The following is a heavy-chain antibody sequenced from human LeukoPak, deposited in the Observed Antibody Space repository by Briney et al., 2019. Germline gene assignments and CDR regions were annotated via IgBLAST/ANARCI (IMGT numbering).Heavy chain of an antibody. J-gene: IGHJ4*02. CDR1: GFTFDDYA. V-gene: IGHV3-9*01. CDR2: ISWNSGSI. CDR3: AKSVGGYYYSPLGY. Sequence: GGSLRLSCAASGFTFDDYAMHWVRQAPGKGLEWVSGISWNSGSIGYADSVKGRFTISRDNAKNSLYLQMNSLRAEDTALYYCAKSVGGYYYSPLGYWGQGTLVTVSS. D-gene: IGHD3-22*01.